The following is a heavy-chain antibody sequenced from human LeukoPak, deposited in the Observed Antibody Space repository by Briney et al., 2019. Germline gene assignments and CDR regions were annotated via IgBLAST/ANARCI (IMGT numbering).Heavy chain of an antibody. D-gene: IGHD5-24*01. CDR1: GFTFSTYS. CDR2: IKQDGSET. Sequence: QSGGSLRLSCAASGFTFSTYSMSWLRQAPGKGLEWVGNIKQDGSETKSVDSVKGRFTISRDNAKNSLYLQLNSLRAEDTAVYYCARGDGYYYNFDDWGQGTLVTVSS. CDR3: ARGDGYYYNFDD. J-gene: IGHJ4*02. V-gene: IGHV3-7*04.